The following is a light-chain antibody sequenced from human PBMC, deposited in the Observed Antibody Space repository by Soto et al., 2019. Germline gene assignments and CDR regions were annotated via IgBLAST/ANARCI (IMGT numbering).Light chain of an antibody. CDR1: QSVSSY. Sequence: EIVLTQSPATLSLSPGERATLSCRASQSVSSYLAWYQQKPGQAPRLLIYAASNRATGIPDRFSGSGSGTDFTLTISRLEPEDFAVYYCQQYGSSPWTFGQGTKVDIK. CDR2: AAS. V-gene: IGKV3-20*01. CDR3: QQYGSSPWT. J-gene: IGKJ1*01.